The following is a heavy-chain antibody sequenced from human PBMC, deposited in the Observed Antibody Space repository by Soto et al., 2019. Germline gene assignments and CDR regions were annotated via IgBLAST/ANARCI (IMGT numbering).Heavy chain of an antibody. V-gene: IGHV3-74*01. D-gene: IGHD3-3*01. Sequence: AGGSLRLSCAASGFTFSSYWMHWVRQAPGKGLVWVSRINSDGSSTSYADSVKGRFTISRDNAKNTLYLQMNSLRAEDTAVYYCARDHYDFWSGYSYGMDVWGQGTTVTVSS. CDR1: GFTFSSYW. CDR2: INSDGSST. CDR3: ARDHYDFWSGYSYGMDV. J-gene: IGHJ6*02.